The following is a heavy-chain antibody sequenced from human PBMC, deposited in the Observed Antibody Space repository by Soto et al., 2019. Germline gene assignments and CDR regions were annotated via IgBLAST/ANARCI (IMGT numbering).Heavy chain of an antibody. CDR2: TYYKSKFYY. D-gene: IGHD3-10*01. CDR3: AREAIWIGESYGMDV. Sequence: SQTLSLTCDISGDSVASNVAAWNWIRQSPSRGLEWLGRTYYKSKFYYDYAVSVRSRLTINPDTSRNQFSLQLNSVTPEDTAVYYCAREAIWIGESYGMDVWGHGITVTVSS. CDR1: GDSVASNVAA. J-gene: IGHJ6*02. V-gene: IGHV6-1*01.